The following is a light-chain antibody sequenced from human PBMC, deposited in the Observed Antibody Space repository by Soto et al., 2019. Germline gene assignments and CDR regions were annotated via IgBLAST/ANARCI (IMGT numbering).Light chain of an antibody. J-gene: IGKJ1*01. Sequence: DIQMTQSPSTLSASVGDRVTITCRASRSISSWLAWYQQKPGKAPKLLIYDASTLESGVPSRFSGSGSGTEITLTISSLQPDDFATYYCQQYNSYWTFGQGTKVDIK. CDR2: DAS. CDR1: RSISSW. V-gene: IGKV1-5*01. CDR3: QQYNSYWT.